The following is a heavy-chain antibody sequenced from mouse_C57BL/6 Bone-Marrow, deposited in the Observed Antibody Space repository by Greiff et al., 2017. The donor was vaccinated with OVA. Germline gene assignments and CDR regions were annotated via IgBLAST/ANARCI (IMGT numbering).Heavy chain of an antibody. V-gene: IGHV1-59*01. CDR2: IDPSDSYT. Sequence: QVQLQQPGAELVRPGTSVKLSCKASGYTFTSYWMHWVKQRPGQGLEWIGVIDPSDSYTNYNQKFKGKATLTVDTSSSTAYMQLSSLTSEDSAVYYCARRRTGIYFDYWGQGTTLTVSS. CDR1: GYTFTSYW. CDR3: ARRRTGIYFDY. J-gene: IGHJ2*01. D-gene: IGHD4-1*01.